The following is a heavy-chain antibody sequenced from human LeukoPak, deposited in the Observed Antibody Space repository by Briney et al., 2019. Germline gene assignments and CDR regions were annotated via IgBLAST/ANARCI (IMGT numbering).Heavy chain of an antibody. V-gene: IGHV4-4*07. D-gene: IGHD6-6*01. CDR1: GGSISSYY. Sequence: SETLTLTCTVSGGSISSYYWSWIRQPAGKGLEWIGRIYISGSTNYNPSLKSRVTMSVDTSKNQFSLKLSSVTAADTAVYCCARVGGSSSGFYYYYGMDVWGQGTTVTVSS. J-gene: IGHJ6*02. CDR2: IYISGST. CDR3: ARVGGSSSGFYYYYGMDV.